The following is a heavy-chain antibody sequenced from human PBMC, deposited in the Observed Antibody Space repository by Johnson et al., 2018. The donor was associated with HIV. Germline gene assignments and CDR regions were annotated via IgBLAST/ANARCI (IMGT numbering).Heavy chain of an antibody. J-gene: IGHJ3*02. CDR1: GFTVSSNY. D-gene: IGHD2-8*02. CDR3: AKLYCTGGVCYTDAILYDAFDI. V-gene: IGHV3-30*18. CDR2: ISHDGSNQ. Sequence: QVQLVESGGGLVQPGGSLRLSCAASGFTVSSNYMSWVRQDPGKGLEWVAVISHDGSNQSYLDSAKGRFTSSRDNSKNTLYLQINSLRPEDTAVYYCAKLYCTGGVCYTDAILYDAFDIWGQGTMVTVSS.